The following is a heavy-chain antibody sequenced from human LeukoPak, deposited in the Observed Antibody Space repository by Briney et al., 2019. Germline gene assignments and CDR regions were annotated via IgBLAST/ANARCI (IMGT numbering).Heavy chain of an antibody. Sequence: GRSLRLSCAASGFTFSSYAMHWVRQAPGKGLEWVAVISYDGSNKYYADSVKGRFTISRDNSKNTLYLQMSSLRVEDTAVYYCMPKGNEGYWGQGTLVTVSS. CDR3: MPKGNEGY. V-gene: IGHV3-30*14. D-gene: IGHD1-1*01. J-gene: IGHJ4*02. CDR1: GFTFSSYA. CDR2: ISYDGSNK.